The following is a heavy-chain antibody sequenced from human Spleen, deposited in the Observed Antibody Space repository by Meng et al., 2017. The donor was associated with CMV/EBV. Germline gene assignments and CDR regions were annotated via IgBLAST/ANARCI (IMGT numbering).Heavy chain of an antibody. V-gene: IGHV5-51*01. CDR2: IYPGDSDI. J-gene: IGHJ4*01. CDR1: GYSFSNYW. D-gene: IGHD5-18*01. CDR3: ARSSPVDTVLDY. Sequence: GESLKISCKSSGYSFSNYWIAWVRQMPGKGLEWMGIIYPGDSDIRYSPSFQGQVSITVDKSTSTAYLQWSSLKASDTAMYYCARSSPVDTVLDYWGHGTLVTVSS.